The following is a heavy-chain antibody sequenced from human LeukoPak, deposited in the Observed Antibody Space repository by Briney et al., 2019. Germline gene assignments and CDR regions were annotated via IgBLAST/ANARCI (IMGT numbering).Heavy chain of an antibody. J-gene: IGHJ4*02. CDR1: GFTVSSNY. D-gene: IGHD5-24*01. V-gene: IGHV3-66*01. Sequence: QSGGSLRLSCAASGFTVSSNYMSWVRQAPGKGLEWVSVIYSGGITYYADSVKGRFTISRDNSKNTLYLQMNSLRAEDTAIYYCARDRLGDGYIREFDSWGQGTLVIVSS. CDR2: IYSGGIT. CDR3: ARDRLGDGYIREFDS.